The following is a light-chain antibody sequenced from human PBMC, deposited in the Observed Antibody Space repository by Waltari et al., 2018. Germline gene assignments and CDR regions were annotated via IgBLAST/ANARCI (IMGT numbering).Light chain of an antibody. V-gene: IGLV2-23*01. J-gene: IGLJ3*02. Sequence: QSALTQPASVSGSPGQSITISCTGTSSVVASYNLVSWYQQHPGKAPKFMIYEGSKRPSGVSNRFSGSNSGNTASLTISGLQAEDEADYYCCSYTGISTLWVFGGGTKLTVL. CDR3: CSYTGISTLWV. CDR1: SSVVASYNL. CDR2: EGS.